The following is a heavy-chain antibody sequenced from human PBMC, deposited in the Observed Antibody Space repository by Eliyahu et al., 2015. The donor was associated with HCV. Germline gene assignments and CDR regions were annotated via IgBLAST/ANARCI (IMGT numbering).Heavy chain of an antibody. D-gene: IGHD3-10*01. Sequence: EVQLVESGGGLVKPGGSLRLSCAASGFTFSKAWMSWVRQAPGKGLGGIGRSKSKTDGGTTDYAAPVKGRFTISRDDSKSTLYLQMNSLKTEDTAVYYCTTGAPGGFDYYLDVWGQGTTVTVSS. J-gene: IGHJ6*03. V-gene: IGHV3-15*01. CDR3: TTGAPGGFDYYLDV. CDR1: GFTFSKAW. CDR2: SKSKTDGGTT.